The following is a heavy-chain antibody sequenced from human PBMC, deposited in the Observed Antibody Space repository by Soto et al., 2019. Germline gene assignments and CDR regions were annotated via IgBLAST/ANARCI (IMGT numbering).Heavy chain of an antibody. CDR2: MNPNTGNS. CDR1: GYTFPSYD. V-gene: IGHV1-8*01. Sequence: ASVKVSCKASGYTFPSYDIYWVRQATVQGLEWMGWMNPNTGNSGYAQKFQGRVTMTSDTSISTAHMELSSLRSDDTAVYYCARRAETNGWNGFGADKYYFDFWGQGTLVTVSS. J-gene: IGHJ4*02. CDR3: ARRAETNGWNGFGADKYYFDF. D-gene: IGHD1-1*01.